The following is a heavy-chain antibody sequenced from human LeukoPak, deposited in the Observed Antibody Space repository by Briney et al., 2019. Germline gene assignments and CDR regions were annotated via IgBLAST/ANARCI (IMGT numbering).Heavy chain of an antibody. CDR2: TYYRSKWYT. CDR1: GDSVSSKNGA. CDR3: ARGFGTTGWHTFDY. Sequence: SQTLSLTCVVSGDSVSSKNGAWNWIRQSPSRGLEWLGRTYYRSKWYTDYAESMEGRMTISQDTSKNQYSLHLNSVTPDDTAVYYCARGFGTTGWHTFDYWGQGTLVTVSS. D-gene: IGHD6-19*01. J-gene: IGHJ4*02. V-gene: IGHV6-1*01.